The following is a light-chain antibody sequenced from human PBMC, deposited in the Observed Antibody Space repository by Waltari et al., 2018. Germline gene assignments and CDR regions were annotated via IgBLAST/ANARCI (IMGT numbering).Light chain of an antibody. CDR3: HQYNTVPLT. CDR2: KAS. V-gene: IGKV1-5*03. CDR1: ESVKNN. Sequence: KLTHSPSTLSASVGDRVTITCRASESVKNNLAWYQHQPGKAAKVLVHKASRLASGVPSRFSGSRYGTEVTLSISSLEPDDFATYYCHQYNTVPLTFGGGTKVEIK. J-gene: IGKJ4*01.